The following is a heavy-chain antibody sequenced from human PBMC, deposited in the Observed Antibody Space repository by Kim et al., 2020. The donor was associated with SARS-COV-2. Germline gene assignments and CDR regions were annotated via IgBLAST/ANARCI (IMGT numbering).Heavy chain of an antibody. D-gene: IGHD3-3*01. V-gene: IGHV4-4*02. CDR1: GGSISSSNW. CDR2: IYHSGST. J-gene: IGHJ6*02. CDR3: ARDTGGIYDFWSGYYPRRYGMDV. Sequence: SETLSHTCAVSGGSISSSNWWSWVRQPPGKGLEWIGEIYHSGSTNYNPSLKSRVTISVDKSKNQFSLKLSSVTAADTAVYYCARDTGGIYDFWSGYYPRRYGMDVWGRGTTVTVSS.